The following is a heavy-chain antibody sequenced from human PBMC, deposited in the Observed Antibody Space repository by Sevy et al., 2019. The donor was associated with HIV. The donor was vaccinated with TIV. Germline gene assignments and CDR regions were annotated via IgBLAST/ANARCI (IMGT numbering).Heavy chain of an antibody. CDR3: ATAAVPFGGYSYGSAFY. Sequence: ASVKVSCKVSGYTLTELSMHWVRQAPGKGLEWMGGFDPEDGETIYAQKFQGRDTMTEDTSTDTAYMELSSLRSEDTAVYYCATAAVPFGGYSYGSAFYWGQGTLVTVSS. D-gene: IGHD5-18*01. CDR1: GYTLTELS. J-gene: IGHJ4*02. CDR2: FDPEDGET. V-gene: IGHV1-24*01.